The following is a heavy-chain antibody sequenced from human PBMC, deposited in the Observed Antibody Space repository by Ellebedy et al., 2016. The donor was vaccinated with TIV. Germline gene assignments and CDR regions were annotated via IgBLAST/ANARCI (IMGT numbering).Heavy chain of an antibody. J-gene: IGHJ4*02. Sequence: AASVKVSCKASGYTFTGYYMHWVRQAPGQGLEWMGWINPNSGGTNYAQKFQGRVTMTRDTSISTAYMELSRLRSDDTAVYYCATAINMVRGVGYYFDYWGQGTLVTVSS. CDR1: GYTFTGYY. CDR3: ATAINMVRGVGYYFDY. CDR2: INPNSGGT. D-gene: IGHD3-10*01. V-gene: IGHV1-2*02.